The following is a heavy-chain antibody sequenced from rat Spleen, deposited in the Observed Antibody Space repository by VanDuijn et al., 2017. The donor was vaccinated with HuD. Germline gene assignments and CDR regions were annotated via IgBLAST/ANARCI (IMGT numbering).Heavy chain of an antibody. V-gene: IGHV5-29*01. J-gene: IGHJ2*01. CDR2: ITSGGSNT. CDR3: VREDAGINY. CDR1: GFTFSPVA. Sequence: EVQLVESGGGLVQPGRSLKLSCSASGFTFSPVAMAWVRQAPKKGLEWVATITSGGSNTYYPDSVKGRFTISRDNAKSTLYLQMDSLRSEDTATYYCVREDAGINYWGQGVTVTVSS. D-gene: IGHD1-4*01.